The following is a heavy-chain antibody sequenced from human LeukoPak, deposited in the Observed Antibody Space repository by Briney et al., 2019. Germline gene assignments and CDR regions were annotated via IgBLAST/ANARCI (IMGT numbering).Heavy chain of an antibody. CDR2: ISGSGGST. CDR3: ARVPKDEVVVVLYYFDY. D-gene: IGHD2-21*01. CDR1: GFTFSTYW. J-gene: IGHJ4*02. V-gene: IGHV3-23*01. Sequence: GGSLRLSCAASGFTFSTYWMTWVRQAPGKGLEWVSAISGSGGSTYYADSVKGRFTISRDNPKNTLYLQMNSLRAEDTAVYYCARVPKDEVVVVLYYFDYWGQGTLVTVSS.